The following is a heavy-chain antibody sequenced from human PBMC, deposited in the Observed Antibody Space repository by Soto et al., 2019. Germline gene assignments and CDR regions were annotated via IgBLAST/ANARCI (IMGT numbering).Heavy chain of an antibody. CDR1: GGSFSGYY. D-gene: IGHD3-22*01. Sequence: PETLRVTCAVYGGSFSGYYWSWIRQPPGKGLEWIGEINHSGSTNYNPSLKSRVTISVDTSKNQFSLKLSSVTAADTAVYYCARGYYYDSTGYPYYVHYWGQGPLLTV. CDR3: ARGYYYDSTGYPYYVHY. CDR2: INHSGST. V-gene: IGHV4-34*01. J-gene: IGHJ4*02.